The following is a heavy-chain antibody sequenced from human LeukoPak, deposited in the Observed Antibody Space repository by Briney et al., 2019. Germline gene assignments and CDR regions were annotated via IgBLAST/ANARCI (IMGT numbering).Heavy chain of an antibody. D-gene: IGHD3-22*01. V-gene: IGHV1-69*04. CDR3: ARDLTSYYYDNNGAFDF. CDR2: IIPILDTP. J-gene: IGHJ4*02. Sequence: SVKVSCKASGGTFSSYAINWVRQAPGQGLEWMGRIIPILDTPNYAQKFQGRVTITADKSTSTAYMELSSLRSEDTAVYYCARDLTSYYYDNNGAFDFWGQGTLVTVSS. CDR1: GGTFSSYA.